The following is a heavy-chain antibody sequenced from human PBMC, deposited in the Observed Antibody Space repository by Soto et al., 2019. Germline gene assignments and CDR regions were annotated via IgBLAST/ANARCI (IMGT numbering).Heavy chain of an antibody. CDR1: GFSFGTSP. CDR2: ITDSGGST. J-gene: IGHJ5*02. D-gene: IGHD6-13*01. V-gene: IGHV3-23*01. CDR3: GKIMTAVGITS. Sequence: EVQLLESGGGLVQPGGSLRLSCAASGFSFGTSPMSWVRQAPGKGLEWVSSITDSGGSTYYADSVKGRFTISREDSKNTLYLQMNSLRGEDTALYFSGKIMTAVGITSWGQGTLVTVSS.